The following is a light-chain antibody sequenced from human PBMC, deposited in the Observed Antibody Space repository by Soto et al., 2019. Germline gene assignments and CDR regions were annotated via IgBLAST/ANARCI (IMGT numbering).Light chain of an antibody. CDR3: QQYGTSPWT. J-gene: IGKJ1*01. CDR1: QSVSGTY. CDR2: GSS. Sequence: ILMTQSPASLSVSPGERATLSCRASQSVSGTYLAWYQHKPGQSPRLLIFGSSIRAAGIPDRFSGSGSGADFTLTISRLEAEDFVVYYCQQYGTSPWTFGQGTKVEMK. V-gene: IGKV3-20*01.